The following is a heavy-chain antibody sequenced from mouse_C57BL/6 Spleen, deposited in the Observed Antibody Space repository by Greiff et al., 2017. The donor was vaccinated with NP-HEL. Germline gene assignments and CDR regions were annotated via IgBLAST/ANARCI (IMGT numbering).Heavy chain of an antibody. V-gene: IGHV1-52*01. CDR1: GYTFTSYW. J-gene: IGHJ1*03. CDR2: IDPSDSET. CDR3: ARVTTVVDWYFDV. Sequence: QVQLQQPGAELVRPGSSVKLSCKASGYTFTSYWMHWVKQRPIQGLEWIGNIDPSDSETHYNQKFKDKATLTVDKSSSTAYMQLSSLTSEDSAVYYCARVTTVVDWYFDVWGTGTTVTVSS. D-gene: IGHD1-1*01.